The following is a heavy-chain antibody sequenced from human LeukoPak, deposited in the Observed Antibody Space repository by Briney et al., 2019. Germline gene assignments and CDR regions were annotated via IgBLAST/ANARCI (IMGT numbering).Heavy chain of an antibody. CDR3: ASDNSVGDNAWWFDP. D-gene: IGHD1-26*01. V-gene: IGHV1-46*01. CDR1: GYTFTSYY. J-gene: IGHJ5*02. CDR2: INPTGGST. Sequence: ASVKVSCKASGYTFTSYYMHWVRQAPGQGLEWMGLINPTGGSTGYAQKFQGRVTMTRDMSTSTDYMELSSLRSEDTAIYYCASDNSVGDNAWWFDPWGQGTLVTVSS.